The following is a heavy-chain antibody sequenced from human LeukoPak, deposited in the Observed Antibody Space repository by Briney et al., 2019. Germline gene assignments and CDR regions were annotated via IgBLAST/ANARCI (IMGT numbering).Heavy chain of an antibody. Sequence: GSLRLSCAASGFTFSDYYMSWIRQPPGKGLEWIGEINHSGSTNYNPSLKSRVTISVDTSKNQFSLKLSSVTAADTAVYYCARRWTGTIRMFDYWGQGTLVTVSS. V-gene: IGHV4-34*01. CDR1: GFTFSDYY. CDR2: INHSGST. CDR3: ARRWTGTIRMFDY. J-gene: IGHJ4*02. D-gene: IGHD1-1*01.